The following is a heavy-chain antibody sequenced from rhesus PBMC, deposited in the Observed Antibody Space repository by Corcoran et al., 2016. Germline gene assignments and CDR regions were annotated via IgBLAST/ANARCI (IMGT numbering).Heavy chain of an antibody. V-gene: IGHV3-54*02. CDR2: ISSDGSTK. CDR3: TRFDY. CDR1: GFTFNMYG. Sequence: EVQLVESGRGLVQPGGSLRLSCEGSGFTFNMYGLHWVRRAPGMGLEGVAFISSDGSTKSLADSGKARFTISRDNSNNMVYLQMNNLKLEDTAVYYCTRFDYWGQGVVVTVSS. J-gene: IGHJ4*01.